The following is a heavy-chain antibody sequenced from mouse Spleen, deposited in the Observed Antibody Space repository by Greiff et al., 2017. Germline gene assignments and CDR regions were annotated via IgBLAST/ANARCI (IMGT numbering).Heavy chain of an antibody. V-gene: IGHV2-2*01. CDR3: ARNADYSNYAGSFVDY. J-gene: IGHJ2*01. CDR1: GFSLTSYG. CDR2: IWSGGST. D-gene: IGHD2-5*01. Sequence: VKVEESGPGLVQPSQSLSITCTVSGFSLTSYGVHWVRQSPGKGLEWLGVIWSGGSTDYNAAFISRLSISKDNSKSQVFFKMNSLQADDTAIYYCARNADYSNYAGSFVDYWGQGTTLTVSS.